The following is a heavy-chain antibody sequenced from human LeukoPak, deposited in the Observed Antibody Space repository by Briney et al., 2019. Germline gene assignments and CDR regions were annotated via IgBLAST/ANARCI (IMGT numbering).Heavy chain of an antibody. D-gene: IGHD5-12*01. Sequence: PSETPSLTCTVSGGSVSSYYWSWIRQPPGKGLEWIGYISYTGSTNYNPSLKSRVTISVDTSKNQFSLKLSSVTAADTAVYYCARHKATTIGWPSDYWGQGILVTVSS. CDR1: GGSVSSYY. J-gene: IGHJ4*02. CDR2: ISYTGST. CDR3: ARHKATTIGWPSDY. V-gene: IGHV4-59*08.